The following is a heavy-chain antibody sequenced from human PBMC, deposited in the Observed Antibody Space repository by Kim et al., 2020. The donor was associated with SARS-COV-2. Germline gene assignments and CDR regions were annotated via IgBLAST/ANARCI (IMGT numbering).Heavy chain of an antibody. CDR2: IDPSDSAS. J-gene: IGHJ4*02. Sequence: GESLKISCKGSGYRFTSYWITWVRQMPGKGLEWMGRIDPSDSASSYNPSFQGHVPFSSDKSTNTAYLQWSSLKPSDTAIYYCARGWNWNYDKFDYWGQG. CDR3: ARGWNWNYDKFDY. CDR1: GYRFTSYW. D-gene: IGHD1-7*01. V-gene: IGHV5-10-1*01.